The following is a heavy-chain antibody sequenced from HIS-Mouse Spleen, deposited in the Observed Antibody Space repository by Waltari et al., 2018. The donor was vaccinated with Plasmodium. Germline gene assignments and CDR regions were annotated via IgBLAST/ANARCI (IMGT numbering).Heavy chain of an antibody. V-gene: IGHV3-30-3*01. Sequence: QVELVESGGGVLQAGRSLGLPRAASGPTFRGPDRHLVPTTPGKGLEWVAVISYDGSNKYYADSVKGRFTISRDNSKNTLYLQMNSLRAEDTAVYYCAREAGSGGLYYFDYWGQGTLVTVSS. CDR1: GPTFRGPD. J-gene: IGHJ4*02. CDR2: ISYDGSNK. D-gene: IGHD3-10*01. CDR3: AREAGSGGLYYFDY.